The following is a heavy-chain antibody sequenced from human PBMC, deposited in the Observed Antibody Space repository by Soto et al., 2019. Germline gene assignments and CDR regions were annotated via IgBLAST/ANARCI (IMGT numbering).Heavy chain of an antibody. J-gene: IGHJ6*03. V-gene: IGHV4-31*03. Sequence: SETLSLTCTVSGGSISSGGYYWSWIRQHPGKGLEWIGYIYYSGSTYYNPSLKSRVTISVDTSKNQFSLKLSSVTAVDTAVYYWGSRPIAGGGYYYYMDVGGKGTRVTVS. D-gene: IGHD6-13*01. CDR1: GGSISSGGYY. CDR3: GSRPIAGGGYYYYMDV. CDR2: IYYSGST.